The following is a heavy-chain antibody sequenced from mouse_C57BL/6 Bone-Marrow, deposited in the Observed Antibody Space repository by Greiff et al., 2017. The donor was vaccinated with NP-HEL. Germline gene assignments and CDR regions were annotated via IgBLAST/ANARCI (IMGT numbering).Heavy chain of an antibody. CDR3: ARGSYPYYCGFAY. J-gene: IGHJ3*01. D-gene: IGHD1-1*01. CDR2: ISYSGST. Sequence: VKLMASGPGMVKPSQSLSLICPVSGYSITSGYDWHWIRHFPGNKLEWMGYISYSGSTNYNPSLKSRISIIHDPSKNHFVLKWNSVTNEDAATYYCARGSYPYYCGFAYWGQGTLVTVSS. V-gene: IGHV3-1*01. CDR1: GYSITSGYD.